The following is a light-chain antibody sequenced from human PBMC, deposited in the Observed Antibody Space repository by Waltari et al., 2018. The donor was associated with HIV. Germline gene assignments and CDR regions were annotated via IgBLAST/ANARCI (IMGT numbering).Light chain of an antibody. V-gene: IGKV4-1*01. Sequence: DIVMTQSPDSLAVSLGERDTIKCKSSQTILYNSNNQNYLAWYQQRPGQPPKLLIYWASTRESGVPDRFSGSGSGTDFTLTISSLQAEDVAVYYCQQYYKTPLTFGGGTKVQIK. J-gene: IGKJ4*01. CDR1: QTILYNSNNQNY. CDR3: QQYYKTPLT. CDR2: WAS.